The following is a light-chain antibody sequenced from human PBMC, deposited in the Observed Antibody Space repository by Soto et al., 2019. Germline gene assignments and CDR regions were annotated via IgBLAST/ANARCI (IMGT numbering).Light chain of an antibody. CDR2: EVS. CDR3: SSYTSSNPLV. Sequence: QSALTQPASVSGSPGQSITISCTGTSSDVGAYNYVSWYLQHPGKAPKLMIFEVSDRPSGVSNRFSGSKSGNTASLAISGLHAEDEADYYCSSYTSSNPLVFGGGTELTV. CDR1: SSDVGAYNY. J-gene: IGLJ2*01. V-gene: IGLV2-14*01.